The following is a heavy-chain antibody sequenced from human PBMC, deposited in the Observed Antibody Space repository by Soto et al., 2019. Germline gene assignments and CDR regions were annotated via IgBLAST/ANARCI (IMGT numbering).Heavy chain of an antibody. CDR2: ISSSGDST. CDR1: GFIFRTYA. V-gene: IGHV3-23*01. J-gene: IGHJ3*02. Sequence: HPGGSLRLSCAASGFIFRTYAMNWVRQAPGKGLEWVSAISSSGDSTYYAESVRGRFTISRDNSINTLYLHMRSLRPEDTAVYYCAHPRGYGVFDAVDIWGQGTMVTVSS. D-gene: IGHD4-17*01. CDR3: AHPRGYGVFDAVDI.